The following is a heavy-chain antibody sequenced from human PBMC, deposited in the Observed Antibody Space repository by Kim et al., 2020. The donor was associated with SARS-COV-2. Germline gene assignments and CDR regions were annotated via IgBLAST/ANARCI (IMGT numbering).Heavy chain of an antibody. CDR2: IGTAGDT. J-gene: IGHJ4*02. CDR1: GFTFSSYD. CDR3: ARGLDSSSWYGGEHFDY. V-gene: IGHV3-13*01. Sequence: GGSLRLSCAASGFTFSSYDMHWVRQATGKGLEWVSAIGTAGDTYYPGSVKGRFTISRENAKNSLYLQMNSLRAGDTAVYYCARGLDSSSWYGGEHFDYWGQGTLVTVSS. D-gene: IGHD6-13*01.